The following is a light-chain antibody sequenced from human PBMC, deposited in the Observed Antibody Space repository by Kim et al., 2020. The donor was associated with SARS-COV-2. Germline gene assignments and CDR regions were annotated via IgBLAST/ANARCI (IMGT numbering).Light chain of an antibody. V-gene: IGLV3-1*01. CDR2: QDT. J-gene: IGLJ2*01. CDR3: QAWDSSTPVV. Sequence: VSPGQTAMITCSGDKLGDKYASWYQHKPGQSPVLVIYQDTKRPSGIPGRFSGSNSGNTATLTISGAQAMDEADYYCQAWDSSTPVVFGGGTQLTVL. CDR1: KLGDKY.